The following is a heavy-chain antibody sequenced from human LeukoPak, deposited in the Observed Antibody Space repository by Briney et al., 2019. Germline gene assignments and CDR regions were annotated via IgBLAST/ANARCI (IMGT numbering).Heavy chain of an antibody. CDR2: IIPIFGTA. J-gene: IGHJ4*02. V-gene: IGHV1-69*06. Sequence: SVKVSCKASGGTFSSYAISWVRQAPGQGLEWMGGIIPIFGTANYAQKFQGRVTITADKSTSTAYMELSSLRSEDTAVYYCARAPRTGYSGYDWEDYWGQGTLVTVSS. CDR3: ARAPRTGYSGYDWEDY. D-gene: IGHD5-12*01. CDR1: GGTFSSYA.